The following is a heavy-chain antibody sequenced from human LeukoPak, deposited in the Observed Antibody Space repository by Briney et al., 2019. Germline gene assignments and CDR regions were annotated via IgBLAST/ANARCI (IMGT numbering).Heavy chain of an antibody. CDR2: MNPNSGNT. J-gene: IGHJ6*03. CDR1: GYTFTSYD. V-gene: IGHV1-8*03. D-gene: IGHD3-3*01. Sequence: WASVKVSCKASGYTFTSYDINWVRQATGQGLEWMGWMNPNSGNTGYAQKFQGRVTITRNTSISTAYMELSSLRSEDTAVYYCARGAKGTIFGVVSRTRYYYYMDVWGKGTTVTVSS. CDR3: ARGAKGTIFGVVSRTRYYYYMDV.